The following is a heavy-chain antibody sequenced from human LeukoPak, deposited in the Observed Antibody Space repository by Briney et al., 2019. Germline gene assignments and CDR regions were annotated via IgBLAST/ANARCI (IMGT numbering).Heavy chain of an antibody. CDR2: IYSGGST. CDR1: GFTVSSNY. D-gene: IGHD3-10*01. CDR3: ARDGTMAGYYYGVDV. J-gene: IGHJ6*02. Sequence: GGSLRLSCAASGFTVSSNYMSWVRQAPGKGLEWVSVIYSGGSTYYADSVKGRFTISRDNSKNTLYLQMNSLRAEDTAVYYCARDGTMAGYYYGVDVWGQGTTVTVSS. V-gene: IGHV3-66*01.